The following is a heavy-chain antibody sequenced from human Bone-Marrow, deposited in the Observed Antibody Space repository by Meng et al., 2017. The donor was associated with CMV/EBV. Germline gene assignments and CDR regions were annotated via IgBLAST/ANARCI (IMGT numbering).Heavy chain of an antibody. V-gene: IGHV3-74*01. CDR2: TSADGRGT. Sequence: LGLSCAASGFTFSTCWMHWVRQAPGKGLEWVSRTSADGRGTNYADSVKGRFTISRDDAKNTLYLQMNGLRAEDTAVYHCARVVTFFDYWGQGALVTVSS. CDR1: GFTFSTCW. J-gene: IGHJ4*02. D-gene: IGHD3-3*01. CDR3: ARVVTFFDY.